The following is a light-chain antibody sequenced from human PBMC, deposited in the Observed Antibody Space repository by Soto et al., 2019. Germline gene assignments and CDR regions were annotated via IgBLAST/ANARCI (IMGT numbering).Light chain of an antibody. V-gene: IGLV2-14*01. CDR2: DVS. J-gene: IGLJ1*01. CDR1: SSDVGGYKY. Sequence: QSALTQPASVSGSPGQSITISCTGTSSDVGGYKYVSWYQQHPGKAPTLMISDVSNRPSGVSNRFSGSKSGNTASLTISGLQGEDEADYYCSSYTISSAYVFGTGTKLTVL. CDR3: SSYTISSAYV.